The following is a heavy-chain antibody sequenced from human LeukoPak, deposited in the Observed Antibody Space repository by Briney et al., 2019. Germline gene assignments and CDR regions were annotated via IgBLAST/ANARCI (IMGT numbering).Heavy chain of an antibody. J-gene: IGHJ4*02. CDR3: ARDRSSYVWGSYFDY. V-gene: IGHV3-48*03. Sequence: GGTLTLSCAASGFTFSSYEMNWVRQAPGKGLEWVSYISSSGSTIYYADSVKRRFTISRDHAKDSLYLQMNSLRAEDTAVYYCARDRSSYVWGSYFDYWGQGTLVTVSS. CDR2: ISSSGSTI. CDR1: GFTFSSYE. D-gene: IGHD3-16*01.